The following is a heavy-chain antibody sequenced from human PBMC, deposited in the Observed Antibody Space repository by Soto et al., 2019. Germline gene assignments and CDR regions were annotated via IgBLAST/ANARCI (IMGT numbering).Heavy chain of an antibody. J-gene: IGHJ4*02. V-gene: IGHV4-39*01. Sequence: QLQLQESGPGLVKPSETLSLTCTVSGGSISSSSYYWGWIRQPPGKGLEWIGSIYYSGSTYYNPSLKSRVTISVDTSKNQFSLKLSSVTAADTAVYYCARGPDTAMVNSLGDFDYWGQGTLVTVSS. CDR2: IYYSGST. CDR3: ARGPDTAMVNSLGDFDY. CDR1: GGSISSSSYY. D-gene: IGHD5-18*01.